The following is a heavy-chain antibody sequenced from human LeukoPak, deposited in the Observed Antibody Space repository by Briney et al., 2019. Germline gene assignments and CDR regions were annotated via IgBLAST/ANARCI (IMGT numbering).Heavy chain of an antibody. J-gene: IGHJ6*03. CDR3: AREQLGRDYSDYYMDV. Sequence: GASVKVSCKASGGTFSSYAISWVRQAPGQGLEWMGGIIPIFGAANYAQKFQGRVTITTDESTSTAYMELSSLRSEDTAVYYCAREQLGRDYSDYYMDVWGKGTTVTVSS. D-gene: IGHD6-6*01. CDR1: GGTFSSYA. CDR2: IIPIFGAA. V-gene: IGHV1-69*05.